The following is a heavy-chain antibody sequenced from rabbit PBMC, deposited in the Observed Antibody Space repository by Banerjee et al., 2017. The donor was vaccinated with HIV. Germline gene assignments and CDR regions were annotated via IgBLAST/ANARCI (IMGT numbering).Heavy chain of an antibody. V-gene: IGHV1S45*01. CDR1: GFDFSNKFV. CDR3: ARGSGGYGDASAL. Sequence: QEQLKESGGGLVQPGGSLKLSCKASGFDFSNKFVMCWVRQSPGKGPEWIACIYTGTGDTYYATWAEGRFTISKTSSTTVTLQMTSLTAADTATYFCARGSGGYGDASALWGQGTLVTVS. CDR2: IYTGTGDT. D-gene: IGHD6-1*01. J-gene: IGHJ3*01.